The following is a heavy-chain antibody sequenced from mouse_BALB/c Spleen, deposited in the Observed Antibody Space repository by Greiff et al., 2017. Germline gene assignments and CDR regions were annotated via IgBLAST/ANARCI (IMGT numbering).Heavy chain of an antibody. CDR3: ARSGYSWFAY. CDR1: GYSITSDYA. V-gene: IGHV3-2*02. J-gene: IGHJ3*01. CDR2: ISYSGST. Sequence: DVQLQESGPGLVKPSQSLSLTCTVTGYSITSDYAWNWIRQFPGNKLEWMGYISYSGSTSYNPSLKSRISITRDTSKNQFFLQLNSVTTEDTATYYCARSGYSWFAYWGQGTLVTVSA. D-gene: IGHD2-3*01.